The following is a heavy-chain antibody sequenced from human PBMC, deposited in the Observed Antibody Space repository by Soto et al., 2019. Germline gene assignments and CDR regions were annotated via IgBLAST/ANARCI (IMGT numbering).Heavy chain of an antibody. CDR1: AGSISSSSYY. V-gene: IGHV4-39*01. J-gene: IGHJ6*02. D-gene: IGHD2-2*01. CDR3: ARHSRYCSSTSCYAAYYYGMDV. Sequence: SETLSLTCTVSAGSISSSSYYCGWIRPPPGKGLEGIGSIYYSGSTYYNPYLKSRVTISVDTSKNQFSLKLSSVTAADTAVYYCARHSRYCSSTSCYAAYYYGMDVWGQGTTVTVSS. CDR2: IYYSGST.